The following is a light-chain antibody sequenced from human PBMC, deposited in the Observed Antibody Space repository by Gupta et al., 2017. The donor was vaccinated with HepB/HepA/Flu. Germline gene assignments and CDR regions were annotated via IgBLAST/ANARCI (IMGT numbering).Light chain of an antibody. V-gene: IGKV4-1*01. Sequence: DIVMTQSPDSLAVSLGERATINCKSSQSVLYSSNNNNYLAWYQQKPGQPPKLLIYWASTRESGVPDRFSGGGSGTDFTLTISSLQAEDVAVYYCHQDDSFPITFGGGTKVEIK. CDR3: HQDDSFPIT. CDR2: WAS. J-gene: IGKJ4*01. CDR1: QSVLYSSNNNNY.